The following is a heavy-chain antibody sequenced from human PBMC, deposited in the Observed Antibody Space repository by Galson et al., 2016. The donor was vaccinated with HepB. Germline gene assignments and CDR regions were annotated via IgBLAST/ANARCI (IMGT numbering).Heavy chain of an antibody. V-gene: IGHV3-7*01. J-gene: IGHJ3*01. CDR1: GFTLSTYW. CDR3: ARHGNLRVGAALTYPLDV. Sequence: SLRLSCAASGFTLSTYWMTWVRQAPGKGLEWVANIKEDGSVENYEDSVRGRFTISRDNAKSSLYLQLHSLSADDTAVYYCARHGNLRVGAALTYPLDVWGQGTVVTVSS. CDR2: IKEDGSVE. D-gene: IGHD2-15*01.